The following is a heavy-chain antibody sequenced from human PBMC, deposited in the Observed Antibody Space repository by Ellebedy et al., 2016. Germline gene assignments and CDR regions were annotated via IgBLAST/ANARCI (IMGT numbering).Heavy chain of an antibody. CDR3: ARDPTIVVAANWYFDL. CDR1: GFTFSTYA. V-gene: IGHV3-33*08. D-gene: IGHD6-19*01. CDR2: IWFDGTTT. Sequence: GGSLRLSCAASGFTFSTYAMHWVRQAPGKGLEWVAVIWFDGTTTYYADSVEGRFTISRDNSKNTLYLQMNSLRDGDTALYYCARDPTIVVAANWYFDLWGRGTLVTVSS. J-gene: IGHJ2*01.